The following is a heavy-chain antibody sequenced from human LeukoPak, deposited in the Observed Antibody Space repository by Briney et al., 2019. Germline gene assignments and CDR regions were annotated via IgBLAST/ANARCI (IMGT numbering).Heavy chain of an antibody. CDR1: GGSISFYY. CDR2: IYYSGST. CDR3: ARHATLPTPDFFDQ. J-gene: IGHJ4*02. Sequence: PSETLSLTCTVSGGSISFYYWSWIRQPPGKGLEWIGYIYYSGSTNYNPSLKSRVTISRDMSKNQFSLKLSSVTAADTAVYYCARHATLPTPDFFDQWGQGTLVTVSS. V-gene: IGHV4-59*08. D-gene: IGHD2-15*01.